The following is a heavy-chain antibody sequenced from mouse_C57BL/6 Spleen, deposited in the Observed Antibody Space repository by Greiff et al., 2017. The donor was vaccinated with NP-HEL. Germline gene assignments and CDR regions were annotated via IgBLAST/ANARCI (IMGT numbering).Heavy chain of an antibody. Sequence: VQLQQSGAELVKPGASVKMSCKASGYTFTSYWITWVKQRPGQGLEWIGDIYPGSGSTNYNEKFKSKATLTVDTSSSTAYMQLSSLTYEDSAVYYCARRISGAMDYWGQGTSVTVSS. CDR1: GYTFTSYW. CDR3: ARRISGAMDY. J-gene: IGHJ4*01. CDR2: IYPGSGST. V-gene: IGHV1-55*01.